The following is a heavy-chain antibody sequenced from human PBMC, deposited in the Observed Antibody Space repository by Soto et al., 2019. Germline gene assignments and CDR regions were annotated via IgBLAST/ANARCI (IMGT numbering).Heavy chain of an antibody. CDR1: GFSLSTSGVG. CDR3: AHRRQIGGIAAAWAHAFDI. D-gene: IGHD6-13*01. CDR2: IYWDDDK. Sequence: QITLKESGPTLVKPTQTLTLTCTFSGFSLSTSGVGVGWIRQPPGKALEWLALIYWDDDKRYSPSLKSRLTITKVIAKNQVALTMTNMDPVDTATYYCAHRRQIGGIAAAWAHAFDIWGQGTMVTVSS. V-gene: IGHV2-5*02. J-gene: IGHJ3*02.